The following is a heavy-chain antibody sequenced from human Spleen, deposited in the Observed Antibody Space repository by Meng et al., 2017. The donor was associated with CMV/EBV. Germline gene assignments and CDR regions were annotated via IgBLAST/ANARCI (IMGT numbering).Heavy chain of an antibody. J-gene: IGHJ4*02. V-gene: IGHV3-7*01. CDR1: GFTFTYYW. CDR3: ARGGYYYDSSTYPEY. Sequence: GGSLRLSCAASGFTFTYYWMSWVRQAPGKGLEWVANIKQDGGEKYYVDSVKGRSTISRDNAKNSLYLQMNSLRAEDTAVYYCARGGYYYDSSTYPEYWGQGTLVTVSS. D-gene: IGHD3-22*01. CDR2: IKQDGGEK.